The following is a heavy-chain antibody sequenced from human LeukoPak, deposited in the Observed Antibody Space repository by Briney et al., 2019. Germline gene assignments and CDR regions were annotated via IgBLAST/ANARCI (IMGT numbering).Heavy chain of an antibody. CDR3: ARLPENQLHDYGDRNDY. J-gene: IGHJ4*02. CDR1: GGSFSGYY. CDR2: INHSGST. D-gene: IGHD4-17*01. V-gene: IGHV4-34*01. Sequence: SETLSLTCAVYGGSFSGYYWSWIRQPPGKGLEWIGEINHSGSTNYNPSLKSRVTISVDTSKNQFSLKLSSVTAADTAVYYCARLPENQLHDYGDRNDYWGQGTLVTVSS.